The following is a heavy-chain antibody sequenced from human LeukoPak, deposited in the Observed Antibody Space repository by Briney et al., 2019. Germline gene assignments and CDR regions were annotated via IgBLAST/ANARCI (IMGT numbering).Heavy chain of an antibody. CDR3: ARDRATVTDDAFDI. J-gene: IGHJ3*02. Sequence: GGSLRLSCAAPGSTFSSYAMHWVRQAPGKGLEWVAVISYDGSNKYYADSVKGRFTISRDNSKNTLYLQMNSLRAEDTAVYYCARDRATVTDDAFDIWGQGTMVTVSS. CDR2: ISYDGSNK. V-gene: IGHV3-30-3*01. D-gene: IGHD4-17*01. CDR1: GSTFSSYA.